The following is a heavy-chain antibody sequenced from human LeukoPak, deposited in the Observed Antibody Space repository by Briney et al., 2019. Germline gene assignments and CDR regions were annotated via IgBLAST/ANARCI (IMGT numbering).Heavy chain of an antibody. CDR1: GYTFTVYY. D-gene: IGHD5-24*01. CDR3: SRSSRDGYNYVYEY. J-gene: IGHJ4*02. CDR2: INPNSGGT. Sequence: ASVKVSCKASGYTFTVYYMHWVRQAPGQGLEWMGWINPNSGGTNYAQNFQGRVTMTRDTSISTAYMELSRLRSDDTAVYYCSRSSRDGYNYVYEYWGQRTLVTVSS. V-gene: IGHV1-2*02.